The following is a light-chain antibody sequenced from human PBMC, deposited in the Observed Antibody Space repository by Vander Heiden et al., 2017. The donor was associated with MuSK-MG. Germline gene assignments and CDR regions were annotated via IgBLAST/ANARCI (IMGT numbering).Light chain of an antibody. V-gene: IGLV2-14*01. Sequence: QSALTQPASVSGSPGQSITISCTGTNSDVGGYNYVSWYQQHPGKVPKVIMSDVSNRPSGVSSRFSGSKSGNTASLTISGLQAEDEADYYCISYTRSSTWVFGGGTKLTVL. CDR3: ISYTRSSTWV. J-gene: IGLJ3*02. CDR1: NSDVGGYNY. CDR2: DVS.